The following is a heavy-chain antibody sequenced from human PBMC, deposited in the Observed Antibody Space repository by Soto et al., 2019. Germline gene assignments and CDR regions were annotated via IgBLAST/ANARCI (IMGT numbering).Heavy chain of an antibody. V-gene: IGHV3-23*01. CDR2: ISYSGGST. J-gene: IGHJ6*03. Sequence: PGGSLRVSCAASGFTFSNDAMSWVRQAPGRGLEWVSGISYSGGSTYYADSVKGRFTISRDNSKNTLSLQMNSLRAEDTAVYYCAKGVQPGYFYCMDVWGKGTTVTLSS. D-gene: IGHD3-3*01. CDR1: GFTFSNDA. CDR3: AKGVQPGYFYCMDV.